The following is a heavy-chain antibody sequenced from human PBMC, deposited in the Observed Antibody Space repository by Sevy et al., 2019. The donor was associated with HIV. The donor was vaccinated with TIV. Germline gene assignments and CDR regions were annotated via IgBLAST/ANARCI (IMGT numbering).Heavy chain of an antibody. CDR1: GYTFTDEY. CDR3: ARDAGGGTTNSGLDV. D-gene: IGHD1-7*01. Sequence: ASVKVSCKASGYTFTDEYLHWVRQAPGQGLEWIGRIFPNSGVTKSAHRFRGRVTMTRDTSISTAYMELSGLRSDDTAVYYCARDAGGGTTNSGLDVWGQGTTVTVSS. J-gene: IGHJ6*02. CDR2: IFPNSGVT. V-gene: IGHV1-2*06.